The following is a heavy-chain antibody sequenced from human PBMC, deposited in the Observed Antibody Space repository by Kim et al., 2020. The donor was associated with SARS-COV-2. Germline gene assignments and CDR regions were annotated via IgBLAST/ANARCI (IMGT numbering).Heavy chain of an antibody. Sequence: SETLSLTCTVSGGSISSYYWSWIRQPPGKGLEWIGYIYYSGSTNHNPSLKSRGTMSVDTSKTQFSLKLSSMTAADTAVYYCSRHLEYSNSPWGYWGQGTL. CDR2: IYYSGST. CDR3: SRHLEYSNSPWGY. J-gene: IGHJ4*02. V-gene: IGHV4-59*08. D-gene: IGHD6-6*01. CDR1: GGSISSYY.